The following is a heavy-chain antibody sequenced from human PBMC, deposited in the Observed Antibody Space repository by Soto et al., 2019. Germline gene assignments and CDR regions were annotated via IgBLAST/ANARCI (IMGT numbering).Heavy chain of an antibody. V-gene: IGHV3-23*01. J-gene: IGHJ4*02. Sequence: GGSLRLSCAASGFTFSSYAMSWVRQAPGKGLEWVSAISGSGGSTYYADSVKGRFTISRDNSKNTLYLQMNSLRAEDTAVYYCATQGLVPAAIRVYFDYWGQGTLVTVSS. D-gene: IGHD2-2*02. CDR2: ISGSGGST. CDR3: ATQGLVPAAIRVYFDY. CDR1: GFTFSSYA.